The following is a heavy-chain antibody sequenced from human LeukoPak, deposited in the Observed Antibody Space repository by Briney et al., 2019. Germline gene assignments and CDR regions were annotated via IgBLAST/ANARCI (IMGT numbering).Heavy chain of an antibody. D-gene: IGHD3-3*01. CDR2: INPNSGGT. CDR1: GYTFTGYC. V-gene: IGHV1-2*06. Sequence: ASVKVSCKASGYTFTGYCMHWVRQAPGQGLEWMGRINPNSGGTNYAQKFQGRVTMTRDTSISTAYMELSRLRSDDTAVYYCARGENLEWLLSIDYWGQGTLVTVSS. CDR3: ARGENLEWLLSIDY. J-gene: IGHJ4*02.